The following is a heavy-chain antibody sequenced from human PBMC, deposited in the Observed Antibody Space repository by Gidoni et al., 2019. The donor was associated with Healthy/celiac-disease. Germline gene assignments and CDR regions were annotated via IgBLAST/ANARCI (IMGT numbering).Heavy chain of an antibody. CDR2: ISYDGSNK. J-gene: IGHJ5*02. V-gene: IGHV3-30*18. Sequence: QVQLVESGGGVVQPGRSLRLSCAASGFTFSSYGMHWVRQAPGKGLEWVAVISYDGSNKYYADYVKGRFTISRDNSKNTLYLQMNSLRAEDTAVYYCAKDTARNLGVNWFDPWGQGTLVTVSS. D-gene: IGHD6-25*01. CDR1: GFTFSSYG. CDR3: AKDTARNLGVNWFDP.